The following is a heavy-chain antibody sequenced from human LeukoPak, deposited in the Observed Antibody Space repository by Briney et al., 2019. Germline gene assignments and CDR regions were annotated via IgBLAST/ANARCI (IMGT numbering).Heavy chain of an antibody. CDR1: GFLFSNFW. Sequence: GGSLRLSCAASGFLFSNFWMGWVRQAPGKGLEWVANIKQDGSETYYVDSVKGRFTISRDNAKNSLYLQMNSLSAEDTAVYYCARPSFTQGSYFDYWGQGTLVTVSS. D-gene: IGHD2-15*01. CDR3: ARPSFTQGSYFDY. CDR2: IKQDGSET. V-gene: IGHV3-7*01. J-gene: IGHJ4*02.